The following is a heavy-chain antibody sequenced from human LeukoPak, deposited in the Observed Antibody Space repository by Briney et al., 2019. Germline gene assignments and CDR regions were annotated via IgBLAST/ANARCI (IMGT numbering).Heavy chain of an antibody. CDR1: GGSMSSNNHY. D-gene: IGHD2-2*03. CDR3: ATWRTAKIGLDY. CDR2: IYYSGSP. V-gene: IGHV4-39*01. Sequence: SETLSVSCTVSGGSMSSNNHYWGWIRQPPGKGLEWIGSIYYSGSPYYNPSLKSRVTISVDTSKNQFSLRLSSVTAADTAVYYCATWRTAKIGLDYWGQGTLVTVSS. J-gene: IGHJ4*02.